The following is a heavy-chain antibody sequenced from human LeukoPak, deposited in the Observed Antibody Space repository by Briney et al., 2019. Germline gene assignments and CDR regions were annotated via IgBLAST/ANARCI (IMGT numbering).Heavy chain of an antibody. V-gene: IGHV3-23*01. CDR2: ISGSGGST. CDR3: AKDRSGWSEADAFDI. CDR1: GFTVSSNY. J-gene: IGHJ3*02. D-gene: IGHD6-19*01. Sequence: GGSLRLSCAASGFTVSSNYMSWVRQAPGKGLEWVSAISGSGGSTYYADSVKGRFTISRDNSKNTLYLQMNSLRAEDTAVYYCAKDRSGWSEADAFDIWGQGTMVTVSS.